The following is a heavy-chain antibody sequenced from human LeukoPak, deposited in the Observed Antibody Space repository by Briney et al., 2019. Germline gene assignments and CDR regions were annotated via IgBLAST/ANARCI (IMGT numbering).Heavy chain of an antibody. D-gene: IGHD6-13*01. J-gene: IGHJ5*02. CDR1: GFTFSTYS. CDR3: ARAKTGIAAAGTSYWFDP. CDR2: ISSSSTYI. Sequence: GGSLRLSCAASGFTFSTYSMNWVRQAPGKGLEWVSSISSSSTYIYYADSVKGRFTISRDNAKNSLYLQMNSLRAEDTAVYYCARAKTGIAAAGTSYWFDPWGQGTLVTVSS. V-gene: IGHV3-21*04.